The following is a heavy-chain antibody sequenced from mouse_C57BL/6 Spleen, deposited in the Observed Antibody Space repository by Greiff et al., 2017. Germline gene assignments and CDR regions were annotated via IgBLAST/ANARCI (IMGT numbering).Heavy chain of an antibody. J-gene: IGHJ2*01. V-gene: IGHV5-4*01. CDR2: ISDGGSYT. CDR3: ARDGGGSGYFDY. CDR1: GFTFSSYA. D-gene: IGHD3-1*01. Sequence: GLVKPGGSLKLSCAASGFTFSSYAMSWVRQTPEKRLEWVATISDGGSYTYYPDNVKGRFTISRDNAKNNLYLQMSHLKSEDTAMYYCARDGGGSGYFDYWGQGTTLTVSS.